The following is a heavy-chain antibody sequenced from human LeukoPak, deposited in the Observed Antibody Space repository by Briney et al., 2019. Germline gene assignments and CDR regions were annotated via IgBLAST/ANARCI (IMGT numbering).Heavy chain of an antibody. Sequence: PGGSLRLSCAASGVTFSKYGMNWVRQAPGKGLEWVAFIRYDGSDKYYGDSVKGRFTISRDNSKNTLYLQMDSLRTEDTAVYYCAKEMGSFTRFGVAIRADDGFDIWGQGTMVTVSS. D-gene: IGHD3-3*01. V-gene: IGHV3-30*02. CDR1: GVTFSKYG. CDR2: IRYDGSDK. CDR3: AKEMGSFTRFGVAIRADDGFDI. J-gene: IGHJ3*02.